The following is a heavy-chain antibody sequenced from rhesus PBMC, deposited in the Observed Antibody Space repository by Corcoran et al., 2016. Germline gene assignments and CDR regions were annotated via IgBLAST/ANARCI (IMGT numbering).Heavy chain of an antibody. V-gene: IGHV4S9*01. Sequence: QVQLQESGPGLVKPSEPLSLTCAVSGGSLSDNYYWNWIRQPPGKGLEWIGNNYGSSGSTYYNPSLKSRVTISKDTSKNQFSLKLSSVTAADTAVYYCASGHGSLDVWGRGVLVTVSS. CDR3: ASGHGSLDV. J-gene: IGHJ5-2*02. CDR1: GGSLSDNYY. CDR2: NYGSSGST.